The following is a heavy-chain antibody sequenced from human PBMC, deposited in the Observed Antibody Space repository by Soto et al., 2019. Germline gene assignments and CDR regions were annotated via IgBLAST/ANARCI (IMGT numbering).Heavy chain of an antibody. CDR3: ARDSCSGGSCYVFDY. J-gene: IGHJ4*02. Sequence: ASVKVSCKASGYTFTSYGISWVRQAPGQGLEWMGRISASSGSTSYAQKFQGRVTMTRDTSTSTVYMELSSLRSEDTAVYYCARDSCSGGSCYVFDYWGQGTLVTVSS. CDR1: GYTFTSYG. D-gene: IGHD2-15*01. V-gene: IGHV1-46*03. CDR2: ISASSGST.